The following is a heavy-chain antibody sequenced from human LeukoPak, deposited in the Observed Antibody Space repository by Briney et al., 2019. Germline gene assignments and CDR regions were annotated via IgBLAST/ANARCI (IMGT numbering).Heavy chain of an antibody. CDR1: GYTFTSYG. Sequence: ASVKVSCKASGYTFTSYGISWVRQAPGQGLEWMGWISAYNGNTNYAQKLQGRVTMTTDTSTSTAYMELRSLRSDDTAVYYCARDIGYCSSTSCLGYYYYGMDVWGQGTTVTVSS. J-gene: IGHJ6*02. CDR2: ISAYNGNT. CDR3: ARDIGYCSSTSCLGYYYYGMDV. D-gene: IGHD2-2*01. V-gene: IGHV1-18*01.